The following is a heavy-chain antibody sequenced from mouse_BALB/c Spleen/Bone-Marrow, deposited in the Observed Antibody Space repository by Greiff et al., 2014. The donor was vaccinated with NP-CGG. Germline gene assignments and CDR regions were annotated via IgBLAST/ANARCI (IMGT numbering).Heavy chain of an antibody. CDR2: IYPGSGST. CDR3: TRLGSTMITTDAY. D-gene: IGHD2-4*01. V-gene: IGHV1S22*01. CDR1: GYTFTSYW. Sequence: LQQPGFELVRPGASVKLSCKASGYTFTSYWMHWVKQRPGQGLEWIGNIYPGSGSTNYDEKFKSKATLTVDTSSSTAYMQLSSLTSEDSAVYYCTRLGSTMITTDAYWGQGTLVTVSA. J-gene: IGHJ3*01.